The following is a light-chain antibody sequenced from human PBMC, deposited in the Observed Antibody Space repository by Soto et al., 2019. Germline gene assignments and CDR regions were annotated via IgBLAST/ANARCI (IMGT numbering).Light chain of an antibody. Sequence: RLTQSPSSFSASTGDRVTITCRASQGIGTSVAWYQQKPGEAPRLLIYSASTLQSGIPSRFSGGGSGADFTLTIGRLQSEDYATYYCQQYQTYPWTFGQGTRVQ. CDR3: QQYQTYPWT. CDR2: SAS. J-gene: IGKJ1*01. V-gene: IGKV1-8*01. CDR1: QGIGTS.